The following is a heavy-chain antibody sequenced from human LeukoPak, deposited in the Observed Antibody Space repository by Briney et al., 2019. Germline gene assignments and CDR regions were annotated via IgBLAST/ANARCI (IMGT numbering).Heavy chain of an antibody. Sequence: PSETLSLTCTVSGGSISSSSYYWGWIRQPPGKGLEWIGSIYYSGSTYYNPSLKSRVTISVDTSENQFSLKLSSVTAADTAVYYCARDLVVTDYYYYYMDVWGKGTTVTVSS. CDR2: IYYSGST. CDR1: GGSISSSSYY. V-gene: IGHV4-39*07. J-gene: IGHJ6*03. CDR3: ARDLVVTDYYYYYMDV. D-gene: IGHD3-22*01.